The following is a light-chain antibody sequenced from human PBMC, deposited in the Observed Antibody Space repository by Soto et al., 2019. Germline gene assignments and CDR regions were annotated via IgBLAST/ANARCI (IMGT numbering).Light chain of an antibody. Sequence: QSVLTQPRSVSGSPGQSVTISCTGTSSDVGGYNYVSWYQQHPGKAPKLMIYDVSKRPSGVPDRFSGSKSGNTASLTISGLQAEDEADYYCCSYAGSYTFYVFXTGTKVTVL. CDR1: SSDVGGYNY. J-gene: IGLJ1*01. CDR2: DVS. V-gene: IGLV2-11*01. CDR3: CSYAGSYTFYV.